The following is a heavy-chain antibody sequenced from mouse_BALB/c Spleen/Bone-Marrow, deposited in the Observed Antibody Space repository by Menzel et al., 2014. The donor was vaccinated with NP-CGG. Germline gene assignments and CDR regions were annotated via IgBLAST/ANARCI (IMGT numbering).Heavy chain of an antibody. J-gene: IGHJ3*01. CDR3: ARDDYAY. CDR2: IYPSTGYT. Sequence: LLESGAELAKPGASVKMSCKASGYTFTSYWMHWVKQGPGQGLEWIGYIYPSTGYTEHNQKFKDKAIMTADKSSSTAYMQLSSLTSEDSAVYYCARDDYAYWGQGTLVTVSA. D-gene: IGHD2-4*01. V-gene: IGHV1-7*01. CDR1: GYTFTSYW.